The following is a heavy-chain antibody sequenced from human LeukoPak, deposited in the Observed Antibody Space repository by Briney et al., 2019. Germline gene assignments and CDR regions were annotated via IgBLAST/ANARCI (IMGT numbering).Heavy chain of an antibody. D-gene: IGHD5-18*01. CDR2: IYSGGST. CDR1: GFTVSSNY. Sequence: GGSLRLSCAASGFTVSSNYMSWVRQAPGKGLEWVSVIYSGGSTYYADSVKGRFTISRDNAKNPLYLQMNSLRAEDTAVYYCARDAVDTAMDYWGQGTLVTVSS. CDR3: ARDAVDTAMDY. V-gene: IGHV3-53*01. J-gene: IGHJ4*02.